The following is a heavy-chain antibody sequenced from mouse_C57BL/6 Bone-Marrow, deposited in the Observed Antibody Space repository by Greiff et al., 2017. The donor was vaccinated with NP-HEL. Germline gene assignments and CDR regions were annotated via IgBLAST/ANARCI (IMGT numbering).Heavy chain of an antibody. V-gene: IGHV1-9*01. CDR1: GYTFTGYW. CDR2: ILPGSGST. D-gene: IGHD1-1*01. CDR3: ASPYYYGSSYSYSMDY. J-gene: IGHJ4*01. Sequence: QVQLQQSGAELMKPGASVKLSCKATGYTFTGYWIEWVKQRPGHGLEWIGEILPGSGSTNYNEKFKGKATFTADTSSNTAYMQLSSLTTEDSAIYYCASPYYYGSSYSYSMDYWGQGTSVTVSS.